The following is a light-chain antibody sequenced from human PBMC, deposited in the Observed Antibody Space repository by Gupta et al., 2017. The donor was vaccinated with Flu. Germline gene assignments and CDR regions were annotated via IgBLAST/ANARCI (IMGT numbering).Light chain of an antibody. CDR2: EIN. J-gene: IGLJ3*02. Sequence: QSALTQPPSASGSPGQSVTISCTGSSSDVGSYNYVSWYQQHPGKGPKLMLYEINQRPSGVPDRFSGSKSGITASLTVSGLQAEDEADDYCSSYAGSNNVGFGGGTKLTV. CDR3: SSYAGSNNVG. V-gene: IGLV2-8*01. CDR1: SSDVGSYNY.